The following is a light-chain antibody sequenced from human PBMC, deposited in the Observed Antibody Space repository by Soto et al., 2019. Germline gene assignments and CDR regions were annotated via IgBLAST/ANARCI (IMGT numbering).Light chain of an antibody. J-gene: IGLJ2*01. CDR3: SSYTTTIVI. CDR2: DVT. CDR1: SSDVGGYEF. V-gene: IGLV2-14*01. Sequence: QSVLTQPASVSGSPGQSITISCTGTSSDVGGYEFVSWYQQRPGKAPKLVIYDVTYRPSGVSDRFSGSKSGNTASLTISGLQAEDEADYYCSSYTTTIVIFGGGTQLTVL.